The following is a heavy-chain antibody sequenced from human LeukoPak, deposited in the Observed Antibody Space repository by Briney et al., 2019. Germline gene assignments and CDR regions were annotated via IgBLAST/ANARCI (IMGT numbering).Heavy chain of an antibody. Sequence: PGGSLRLSCAASGFTFSSYAMSWVRQAPGKGLEWVSYISSSGSTIYYADSVKGRFTISRDNAKNSLYLQMNSLRAEDTAVYYCAREMTPADYGSGSYYYWGQGTLVTVSS. V-gene: IGHV3-48*04. CDR2: ISSSGSTI. CDR3: AREMTPADYGSGSYYY. CDR1: GFTFSSYA. J-gene: IGHJ4*02. D-gene: IGHD3-10*01.